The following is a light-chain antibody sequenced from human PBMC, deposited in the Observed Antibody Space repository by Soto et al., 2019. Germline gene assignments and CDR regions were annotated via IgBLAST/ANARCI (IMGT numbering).Light chain of an antibody. J-gene: IGKJ2*01. CDR3: QQYSTSSPST. V-gene: IGKV1-5*03. CDR1: QTISSW. CDR2: KAS. Sequence: DIQMTQSPSTLSASVGDRVTITCRASQTISSWLAWYQQKPGKAPSLLIYKASILENVVPSRFRGSGSGTEFTLTISSLQPDDFATYYCQQYSTSSPSTFGQGTKLQI.